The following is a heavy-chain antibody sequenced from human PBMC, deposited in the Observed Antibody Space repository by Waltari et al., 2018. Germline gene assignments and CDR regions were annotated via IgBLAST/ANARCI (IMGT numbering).Heavy chain of an antibody. CDR3: ATKMGTGAGYLDL. Sequence: EVQLVETGGGLSQPGESLRLSCVASGFNVSDKYMDWVRQAPGKGLEWVSVLYIGGASTYVDSVRGRFTITRDDSKNILFLQMNNLRADDSAVYYCATKMGTGAGYLDLWGRGTLVTVSS. CDR2: LYIGGAS. J-gene: IGHJ2*01. CDR1: GFNVSDKY. D-gene: IGHD1-1*01. V-gene: IGHV3-53*02.